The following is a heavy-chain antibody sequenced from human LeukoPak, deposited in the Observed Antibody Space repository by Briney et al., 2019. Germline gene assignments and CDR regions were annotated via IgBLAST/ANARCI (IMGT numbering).Heavy chain of an antibody. CDR1: GGSISSYY. D-gene: IGHD3-10*01. V-gene: IGHV4-4*07. CDR2: IYTSGST. CDR3: ARDALLWFGELLSYSWFDP. J-gene: IGHJ5*02. Sequence: SETLSLTCTVPGGSISSYYWSWIRQTAGKGLEWIGRIYTSGSTNYNPSLKSRVTMSVDTSKHQFSLKLSSVTAADTAVYYCARDALLWFGELLSYSWFDPWGQGTLVTVSS.